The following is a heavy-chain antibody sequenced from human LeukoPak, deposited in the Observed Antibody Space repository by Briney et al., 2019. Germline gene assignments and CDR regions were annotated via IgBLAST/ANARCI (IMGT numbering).Heavy chain of an antibody. V-gene: IGHV3-7*01. CDR3: ARDLSGVTGYTYGRGIDY. CDR2: IKEDGSEK. CDR1: EFTFSRYW. D-gene: IGHD5-18*01. J-gene: IGHJ4*02. Sequence: PGGSLRLSCAASEFTFSRYWMSWVRQAPGKGLEWVANIKEDGSEKHYVDSVKGRFTISRDNAKTSLYLQMNSLRAEDTAVYYCARDLSGVTGYTYGRGIDYWGQGTLVTVSS.